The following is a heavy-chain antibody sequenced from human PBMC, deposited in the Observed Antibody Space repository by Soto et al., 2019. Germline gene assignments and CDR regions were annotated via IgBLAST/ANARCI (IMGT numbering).Heavy chain of an antibody. D-gene: IGHD2-2*01. V-gene: IGHV5-51*01. CDR2: IYPGDSDT. Sequence: RGEFLKTFWRGPGYSFTSLWNGWVRQIPGKGLEWMGIIYPGDSDTRYSPSFQGQVTISADQSISTAYLQWSSLKASDTAMYYCARPRYCSSTSCYWGMDVWGQGTTVTVSS. J-gene: IGHJ6*02. CDR1: GYSFTSLW. CDR3: ARPRYCSSTSCYWGMDV.